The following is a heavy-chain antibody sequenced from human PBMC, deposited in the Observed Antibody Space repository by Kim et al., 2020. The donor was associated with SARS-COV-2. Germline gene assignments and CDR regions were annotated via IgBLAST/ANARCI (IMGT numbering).Heavy chain of an antibody. D-gene: IGHD3-10*01. V-gene: IGHV1-46*01. CDR2: INPSGGST. J-gene: IGHJ6*02. Sequence: ASVKVSCKASGYTFTSYYMHWVRQAPGQGLEWMGIINPSGGSTSYAQKFQGRVTMTRDTSTSTVYMELSSLRSEDTAVYYCARGGREYYGSGKHYGMDVWGQGTTVTVSS. CDR1: GYTFTSYY. CDR3: ARGGREYYGSGKHYGMDV.